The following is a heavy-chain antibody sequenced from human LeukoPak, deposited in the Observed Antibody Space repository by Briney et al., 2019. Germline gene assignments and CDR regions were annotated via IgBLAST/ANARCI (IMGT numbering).Heavy chain of an antibody. V-gene: IGHV3-21*06. J-gene: IGHJ4*02. Sequence: PGGSLRLSCAASGFTFSSYSMNWVRQAPGKGLEWVSSISIGSSPYTYYADSLKGRFTISRDNAKNSVCLQMNSLRPEDTAVYYCASYTLWYGDSWGQGTLVTVSS. D-gene: IGHD3-10*01. CDR1: GFTFSSYS. CDR3: ASYTLWYGDS. CDR2: ISIGSSPYT.